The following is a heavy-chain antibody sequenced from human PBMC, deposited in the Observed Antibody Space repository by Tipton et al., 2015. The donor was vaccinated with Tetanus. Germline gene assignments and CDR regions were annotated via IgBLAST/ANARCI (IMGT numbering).Heavy chain of an antibody. CDR3: ARIHDFLSGHFDF. Sequence: GASISSNTYYWGWIRQPPGKGLEWLAYISSSGSTNSNYSLKSRITMSRDTSKNQFSLKLASVTAADTAVYYCARIHDFLSGHFDFWGQGTLVAVSS. CDR1: GASISSNTYY. V-gene: IGHV4-61*05. J-gene: IGHJ4*02. D-gene: IGHD3-3*01. CDR2: ISSSGST.